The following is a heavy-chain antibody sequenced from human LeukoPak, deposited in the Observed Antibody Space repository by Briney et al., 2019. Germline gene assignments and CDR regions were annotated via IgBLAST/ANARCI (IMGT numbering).Heavy chain of an antibody. D-gene: IGHD2-2*01. CDR1: GGSISSSNW. CDR3: ASTSLGYYYYMDV. CDR2: IYYSGST. J-gene: IGHJ6*03. Sequence: PSETLSLTCAVSGGSISSSNWWGWIRQPPGKGLEWIGSIYYSGSTYYNPSLKSRVTISVDTSKNQFSLKLSSVTAADTAVYYCASTSLGYYYYMDVWGKGTTVTISS. V-gene: IGHV4-39*01.